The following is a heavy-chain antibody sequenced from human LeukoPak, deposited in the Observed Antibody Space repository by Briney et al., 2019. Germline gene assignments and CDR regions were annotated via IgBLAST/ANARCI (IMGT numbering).Heavy chain of an antibody. V-gene: IGHV1-69*05. CDR3: ARDFHPRITMIGYPGAFDI. Sequence: SVKVSCKASGGTFSSYAISWVRQAPGQGLEWMGRIIPIFDTANYAQKFQGRVTITTDESTSTAYMELSSLRSEDTAVYYCARDFHPRITMIGYPGAFDIWGQGTMVTVSS. CDR1: GGTFSSYA. D-gene: IGHD3-22*01. CDR2: IIPIFDTA. J-gene: IGHJ3*02.